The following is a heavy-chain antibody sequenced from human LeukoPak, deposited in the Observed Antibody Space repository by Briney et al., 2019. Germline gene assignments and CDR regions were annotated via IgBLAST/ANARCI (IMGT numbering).Heavy chain of an antibody. D-gene: IGHD3-22*01. J-gene: IGHJ4*02. V-gene: IGHV3-23*01. CDR2: ISGGRGST. Sequence: GGSLRLSCAASGFTFSNYAMSWVRQAPGKGLEWVSAISGGRGSTYYADSVKGRFTISRDNSKNTLYLQMNSLRAEDSAVYYCAKDRSPGHDTSGYPDFWGQGTLVTVSS. CDR1: GFTFSNYA. CDR3: AKDRSPGHDTSGYPDF.